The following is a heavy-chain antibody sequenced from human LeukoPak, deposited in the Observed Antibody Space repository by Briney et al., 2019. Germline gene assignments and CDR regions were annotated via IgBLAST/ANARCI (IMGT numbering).Heavy chain of an antibody. CDR2: IYYSGST. D-gene: IGHD4-11*01. V-gene: IGHV4-59*08. CDR3: AWTPHSNYVSY. CDR1: GGSFSGYY. Sequence: PSETLSLTCAVYGGSFSGYYWSWIRQPPGKGLEWIGYIYYSGSTNYNPSLKSRVTISVDTSKNQFSLKLSSVTAADTAVYYCAWTPHSNYVSYWGQGTLVTVSS. J-gene: IGHJ4*02.